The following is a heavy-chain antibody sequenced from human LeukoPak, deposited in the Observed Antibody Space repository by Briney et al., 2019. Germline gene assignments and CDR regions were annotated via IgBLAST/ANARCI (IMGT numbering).Heavy chain of an antibody. J-gene: IGHJ4*02. CDR1: GFIFSNYG. V-gene: IGHV3-23*01. Sequence: PGGSLRLSCAASGFIFSNYGMNWVRQAPGKGLEWVAAISASGSATSYADSVRGRFTISRDNSKNTLYLQMNSLRAEDTAVYYCARALPDSSGYYYGLDYWGQGTLVTVSS. CDR3: ARALPDSSGYYYGLDY. D-gene: IGHD3-22*01. CDR2: ISASGSAT.